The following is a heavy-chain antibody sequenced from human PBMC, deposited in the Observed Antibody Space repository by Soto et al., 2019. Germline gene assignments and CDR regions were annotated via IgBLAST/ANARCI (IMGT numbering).Heavy chain of an antibody. CDR1: GFTFSDSY. J-gene: IGHJ6*02. Sequence: QVQLVESGGRLVKPGGSLRLSCAASGFTFSDSYMSWIRQAPGKGLEWISYITFSGNTVYYADSLKGRFTISRDNAKNSLYLQMNRLRAEDTAVYYCARVSWREKYGMDVWGQGTTVTVSS. V-gene: IGHV3-11*01. CDR2: ITFSGNTV. CDR3: ARVSWREKYGMDV.